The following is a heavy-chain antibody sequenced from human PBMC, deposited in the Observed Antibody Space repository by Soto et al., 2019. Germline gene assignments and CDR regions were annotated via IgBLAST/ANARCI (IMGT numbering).Heavy chain of an antibody. CDR3: ASYDRQQLLDAEYFQH. V-gene: IGHV4-4*02. J-gene: IGHJ1*01. CDR1: SGSISSSNW. Sequence: QVQLQESGPGLVKPSGTLSLTCAVSSGSISSSNWWSWVRQPPGKGPEWIGEIYHSGSTNYNPSPKSRVTISVDKSKNQFSLKLSSVTAADTAVYYCASYDRQQLLDAEYFQHWGQGTLVTVSS. D-gene: IGHD6-13*01. CDR2: IYHSGST.